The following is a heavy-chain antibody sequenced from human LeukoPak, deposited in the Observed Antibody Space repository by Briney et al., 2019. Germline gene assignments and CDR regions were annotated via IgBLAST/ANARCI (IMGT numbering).Heavy chain of an antibody. CDR1: GYTFTSYG. J-gene: IGHJ5*02. V-gene: IGHV1-18*01. CDR2: ISAYNGNT. CDR3: ARDVGGSYQNWFDP. D-gene: IGHD1-26*01. Sequence: ASVKVSCKASGYTFTSYGISWVRQAPGQGLEWMGWISAYNGNTNYAQKLQGRVTMTTDSSTSTAYMELRSLRSDDTAVYYCARDVGGSYQNWFDPWGQGTLVTVSS.